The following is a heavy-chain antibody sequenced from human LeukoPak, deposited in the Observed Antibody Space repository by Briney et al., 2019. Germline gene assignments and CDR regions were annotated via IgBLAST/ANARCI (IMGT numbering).Heavy chain of an antibody. V-gene: IGHV4-59*01. CDR1: GGSISGYY. CDR3: ARYGSGSYHFDY. CDR2: IHYSGST. D-gene: IGHD3-10*01. Sequence: SETVSLTCTVSGGSISGYYWSWIRQPPGKGLEWIGFIHYSGSTNYNPSLKSRVTISVDTSKNQFSLKLSSLTAADTAVYYCARYGSGSYHFDYWGQGTLVTVSS. J-gene: IGHJ4*02.